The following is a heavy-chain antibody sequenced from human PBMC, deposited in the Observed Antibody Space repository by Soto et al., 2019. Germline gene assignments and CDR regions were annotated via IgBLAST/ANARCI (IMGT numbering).Heavy chain of an antibody. J-gene: IGHJ4*02. D-gene: IGHD3-22*01. CDR3: ARDSGADYYDTSGNYDYFDY. CDR1: EFTLSSYI. CDR2: RSFDGSNK. Sequence: QVRLVESGGGVVQSGRSLRLSCAASEFTLSSYIMHWVRQAPGKGLEWVAVRSFDGSNKHYADSVKGRFTISRDNSKNTLYLQMNSLRAEDTAVYYCARDSGADYYDTSGNYDYFDYWGQGTLVTVSS. V-gene: IGHV3-30-3*01.